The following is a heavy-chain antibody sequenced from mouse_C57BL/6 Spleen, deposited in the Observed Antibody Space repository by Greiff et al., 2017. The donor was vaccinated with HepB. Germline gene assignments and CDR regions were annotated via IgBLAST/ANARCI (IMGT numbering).Heavy chain of an antibody. V-gene: IGHV10-1*01. CDR1: GFSFNTYA. J-gene: IGHJ3*01. Sequence: EVMLVESGGGLVQPKGSLKLSCAASGFSFNTYAMNWVRQAPGKGLEWVARIRSKSNNYATYYADSVKDRFTISRDDSESMLYLQMNNLKTEDTAMYYCVREADGYYEAWFAYWGQGTLVTVSA. CDR3: VREADGYYEAWFAY. D-gene: IGHD2-3*01. CDR2: IRSKSNNYAT.